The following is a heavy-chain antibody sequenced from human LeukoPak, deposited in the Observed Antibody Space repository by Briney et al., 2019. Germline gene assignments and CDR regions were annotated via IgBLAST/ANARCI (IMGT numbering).Heavy chain of an antibody. D-gene: IGHD4-17*01. V-gene: IGHV1-8*02. CDR1: GYTFTSYG. Sequence: GASVKVSCKASGYTFTSYGISWVRQAPGQGLEWMGWMNPNSGNTGYAQKFQGRVTMTRNTSISTAYMELSSLRSEDTAVYYCARGRPTYASLDYWGQGTLVTVSS. CDR2: MNPNSGNT. J-gene: IGHJ4*02. CDR3: ARGRPTYASLDY.